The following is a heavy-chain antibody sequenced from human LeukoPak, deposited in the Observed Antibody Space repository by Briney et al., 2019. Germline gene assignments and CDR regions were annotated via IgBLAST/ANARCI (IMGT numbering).Heavy chain of an antibody. CDR1: GYTFTGYY. Sequence: VASVKVSCKASGYTFTGYYMHWVRQAPGQGLEWMGWINPNSGGTNYAQKFQGRVTMTRDTSTSTAYMELSRLRSDDTAVYYCGGQAGNDAFDIWGQGTMVTVSS. J-gene: IGHJ3*02. V-gene: IGHV1-2*02. D-gene: IGHD6-19*01. CDR3: GGQAGNDAFDI. CDR2: INPNSGGT.